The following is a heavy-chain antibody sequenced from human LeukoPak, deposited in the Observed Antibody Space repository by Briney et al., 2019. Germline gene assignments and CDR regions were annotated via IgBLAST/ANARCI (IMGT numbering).Heavy chain of an antibody. V-gene: IGHV3-74*01. J-gene: IGHJ4*02. CDR1: GFTFSSDW. CDR3: AGNSYSSGWD. Sequence: PGGPLRLSCAASGFTFSSDWMHWVRQAPGKGLVWVSRINNDGSTTAYADSVRGRFTISRDNAKNTLYPQVNSLRAEDTAVYYCAGNSYSSGWDWGQGTLVTVSS. CDR2: INNDGSTT. D-gene: IGHD6-19*01.